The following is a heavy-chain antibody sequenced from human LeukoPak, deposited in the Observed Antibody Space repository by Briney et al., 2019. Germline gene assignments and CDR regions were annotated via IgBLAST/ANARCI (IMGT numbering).Heavy chain of an antibody. D-gene: IGHD1-26*01. CDR1: GYSFTSYW. CDR3: ARELNAAVYY. CDR2: IYPGDSDT. V-gene: IGHV5-51*04. Sequence: GESLKISCKGSGYSFTSYWIVWVRQMPGKGLEWMGIIYPGDSDTRYSPSFQGQVTISADKPISTAYLQWSTLKASDTAMYYCARELNAAVYYWGQGTLVTVSS. J-gene: IGHJ4*02.